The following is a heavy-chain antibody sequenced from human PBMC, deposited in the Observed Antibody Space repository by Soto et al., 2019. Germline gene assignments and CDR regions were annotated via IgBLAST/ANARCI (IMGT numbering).Heavy chain of an antibody. V-gene: IGHV1-24*01. CDR2: FDPEDGET. J-gene: IGHJ4*02. CDR3: ATDQPHGYSSGWYVVV. Sequence: ASVKGSCKVSGYTLTELSMHWVRQAPGKGLEWKGGFDPEDGETIYAQKFQGRVTMTEDTSTDTAYMELSSLRSEDTAVYYCATDQPHGYSSGWYVVVWGQGTLVTVSS. CDR1: GYTLTELS. D-gene: IGHD6-19*01.